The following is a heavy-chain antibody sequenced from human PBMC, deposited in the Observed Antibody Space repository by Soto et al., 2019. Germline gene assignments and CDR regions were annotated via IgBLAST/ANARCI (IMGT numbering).Heavy chain of an antibody. Sequence: QVQLVESGGGVVQPGRSLRLSCAASGFTFSSYAMHWVRQAPGKGLEWVAVMSYDGSNKYYADSVKGRFTISRDNSKNTLYLQMNSLRAEDTAVYYCARDKRLSYGGTPEVPRFDYWGQGTLVTVSS. J-gene: IGHJ4*02. CDR3: ARDKRLSYGGTPEVPRFDY. CDR1: GFTFSSYA. CDR2: MSYDGSNK. V-gene: IGHV3-30-3*01. D-gene: IGHD4-17*01.